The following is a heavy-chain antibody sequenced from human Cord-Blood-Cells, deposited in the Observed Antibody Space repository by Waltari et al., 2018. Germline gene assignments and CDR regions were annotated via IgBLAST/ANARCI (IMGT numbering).Heavy chain of an antibody. D-gene: IGHD1-7*01. CDR3: ARGRGITGTTDY. CDR1: GFTFSSYG. J-gene: IGHJ4*02. Sequence: QVQLVESGGGVVQPGRSLRLSCAASGFTFSSYGMPWVGQAPGKGLEWVAVIWYDGSNKYYADSVKGRFTISRDNSKNTLYLQMNSLRAEDTAVYYCARGRGITGTTDYWGQGTLVTVSS. CDR2: IWYDGSNK. V-gene: IGHV3-33*01.